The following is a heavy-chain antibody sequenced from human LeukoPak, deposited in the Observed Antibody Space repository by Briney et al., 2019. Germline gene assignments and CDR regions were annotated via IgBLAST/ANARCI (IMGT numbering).Heavy chain of an antibody. CDR3: ARDREDPFYCSSTSCYYFDY. J-gene: IGHJ4*02. D-gene: IGHD2-2*01. Sequence: SETLSLTCTVSGGSISSSSYYWGWIRQPPGKGLEWIGSIYYSGSTYNNPSLKSRVTISVDTSKNQFSLRLNSVTAADTAVYYCARDREDPFYCSSTSCYYFDYWGQGTLVTVSS. CDR2: IYYSGST. CDR1: GGSISSSSYY. V-gene: IGHV4-39*02.